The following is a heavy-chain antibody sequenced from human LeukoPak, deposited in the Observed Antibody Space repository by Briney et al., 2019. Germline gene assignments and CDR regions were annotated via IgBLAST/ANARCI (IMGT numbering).Heavy chain of an antibody. V-gene: IGHV3-7*01. D-gene: IGHD3-22*01. CDR2: IKQDGSET. Sequence: GGSLRLSCAASGFTFTSYWMSWVRQAPGKGLEWVANIKQDGSETSQVDSVKGPLTISRENAKNSLYLQMNSLRAEDTAVYYCARGRWAIVVRVGAFDIWGQGTIVTVSS. CDR1: GFTFTSYW. CDR3: ARGRWAIVVRVGAFDI. J-gene: IGHJ3*02.